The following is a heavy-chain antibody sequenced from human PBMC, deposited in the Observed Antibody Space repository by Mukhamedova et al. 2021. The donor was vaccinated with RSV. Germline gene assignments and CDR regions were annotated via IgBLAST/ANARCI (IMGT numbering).Heavy chain of an antibody. CDR3: ARGVRGATTVWFDP. D-gene: IGHD1-26*01. J-gene: IGHJ5*02. V-gene: IGHV4-34*01. Sequence: LKSRVTISVDTSKNQFSLKLSSVTAADTAVYYCARGVRGATTVWFDPWGQGTLVTVSS.